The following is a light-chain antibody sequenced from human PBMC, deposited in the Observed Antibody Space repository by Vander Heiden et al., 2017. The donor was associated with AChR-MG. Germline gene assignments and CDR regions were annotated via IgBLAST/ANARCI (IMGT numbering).Light chain of an antibody. CDR1: SSDVGGYNY. V-gene: IGLV2-14*01. J-gene: IGLJ2*01. Sequence: QSALTQPASVSGSPGQSITISCTGTSSDVGGYNYVSWYQQHPGKAPKLMIYDVNKRPSGVSNRFSGSKSGNTASLTISGLQAEDEADYYCSSYTSSSPVVFDGGTKLTVL. CDR2: DVN. CDR3: SSYTSSSPVV.